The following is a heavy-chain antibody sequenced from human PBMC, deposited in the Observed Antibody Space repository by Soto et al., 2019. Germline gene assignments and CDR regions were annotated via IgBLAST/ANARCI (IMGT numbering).Heavy chain of an antibody. CDR2: ISYDGSNK. V-gene: IGHV3-30-3*01. D-gene: IGHD5-18*01. CDR1: GFTFSSYA. CDR3: ARXANSYGGYSYGPGYFDY. J-gene: IGHJ4*02. Sequence: GGSLRLSCAASGFTFSSYAMHWVRQAPGKGLEWVAVISYDGSNKYYADSVKGRFTISRDNSKNTLYLQMNSLRAEDTAVYYCARXANSYGGYSYGPGYFDYWGQGTLVTVSS.